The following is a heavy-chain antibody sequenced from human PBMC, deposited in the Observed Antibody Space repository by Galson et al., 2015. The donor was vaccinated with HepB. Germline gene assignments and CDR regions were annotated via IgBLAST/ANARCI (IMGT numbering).Heavy chain of an antibody. D-gene: IGHD3-10*01. J-gene: IGHJ4*02. V-gene: IGHV1-69*02. Sequence: SVKVSCKASGGTFSSYTISWVRQAPGQGLEWMGRIIPILGIANYAQKFQGGVTITADKSTSTAYMELSSLRSEDTAVYYCAVEGLWFGEPLGLWAQGTLVTVAP. CDR1: GGTFSSYT. CDR3: AVEGLWFGEPLGL. CDR2: IIPILGIA.